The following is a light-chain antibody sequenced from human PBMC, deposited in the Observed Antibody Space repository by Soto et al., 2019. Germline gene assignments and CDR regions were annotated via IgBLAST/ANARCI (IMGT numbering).Light chain of an antibody. V-gene: IGKV3-20*01. J-gene: IGKJ1*01. Sequence: EIVLTQSPCTLSLSPGERATLSCRASQSVTSNYVAWYQQTHGQAPRLLIYGSSTRATGIPDRFTGSGYGTDFNLTINRLETEDFAVYYCQHYVTSLTTFGQGTKVDIK. CDR1: QSVTSNY. CDR2: GSS. CDR3: QHYVTSLTT.